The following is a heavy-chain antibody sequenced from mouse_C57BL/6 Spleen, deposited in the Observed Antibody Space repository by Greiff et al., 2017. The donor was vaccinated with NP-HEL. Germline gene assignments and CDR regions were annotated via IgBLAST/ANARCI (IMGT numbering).Heavy chain of an antibody. CDR3: ARGRVPYWYFDV. J-gene: IGHJ1*03. CDR1: GFNIKDYY. CDR2: IDPEDGDT. Sequence: VQLQQSGAELVRPGASVKLSCTASGFNIKDYYMHWVKQRPEQGLEWIGRIDPEDGDTEYAPKFQGKATMTADTSSNTAYLQLSSLTSEDTAVYYCARGRVPYWYFDVWGTGTTVTVSS. V-gene: IGHV14-1*01.